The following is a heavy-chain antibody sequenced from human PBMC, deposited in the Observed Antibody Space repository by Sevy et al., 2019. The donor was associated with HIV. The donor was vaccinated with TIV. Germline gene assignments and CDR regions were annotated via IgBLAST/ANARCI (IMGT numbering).Heavy chain of an antibody. CDR3: TTGHTAPTYYYYYYGMDV. J-gene: IGHJ6*02. CDR1: GFTFSSYS. V-gene: IGHV3-15*01. CDR2: IKSKTDGGTT. D-gene: IGHD2-21*02. Sequence: GGSLRLSCAASGFTFSSYSMNWVRQAPGKGLEWVGRIKSKTDGGTTDYAAPVKGRFTISRDDSKNTLYLQMNSLKTEDTAVYYCTTGHTAPTYYYYYYGMDVWGQGTTVTVSS.